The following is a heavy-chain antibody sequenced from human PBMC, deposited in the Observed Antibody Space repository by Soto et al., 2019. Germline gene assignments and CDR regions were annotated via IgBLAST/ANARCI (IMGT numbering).Heavy chain of an antibody. CDR3: ARMWGGYNSH. CDR1: GGSFSGYY. Sequence: QVQLPQWGAGLLKPSETLSLTCAVYGGSFSGYYWSWIRQPPGKGLEWIGEINHSGSTNYNPSLKRRVTISVDTSKNQFSLKLSSVTAADTAVYYCARMWGGYNSHWGQGTLVTVSS. CDR2: INHSGST. D-gene: IGHD6-25*01. V-gene: IGHV4-34*01. J-gene: IGHJ4*02.